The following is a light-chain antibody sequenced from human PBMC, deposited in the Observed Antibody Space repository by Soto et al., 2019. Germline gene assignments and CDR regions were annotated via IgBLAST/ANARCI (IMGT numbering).Light chain of an antibody. CDR3: QQRTNWRST. V-gene: IGKV3-11*01. CDR1: QSIGLA. J-gene: IGKJ5*01. Sequence: EIVLTQSPATLSLSPGERATLSCRASQSIGLAIAWYQHKPGQAPRLLILDASQRATGIPARFRGSGSGTDFTLSISSLEPEDFAVYYCQQRTNWRSTFGQGTRLEIK. CDR2: DAS.